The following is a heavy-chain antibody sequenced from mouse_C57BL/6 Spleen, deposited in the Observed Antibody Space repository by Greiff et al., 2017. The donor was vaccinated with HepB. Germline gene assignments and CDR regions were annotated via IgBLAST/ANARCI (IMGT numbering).Heavy chain of an antibody. J-gene: IGHJ1*03. V-gene: IGHV1-82*01. CDR2: IYPGDGDT. Sequence: VKVVESGPELVKPGASVKISCKASGYAFSSSWMNWVKQRPGKGLEWIGRIYPGDGDTNYNGKFKGKATLTADKSSSTAYMQLSSLTSEDSAVYFCARYHYYGSRYWYFDVWGTGTTVTVSS. CDR3: ARYHYYGSRYWYFDV. CDR1: GYAFSSSW. D-gene: IGHD1-1*01.